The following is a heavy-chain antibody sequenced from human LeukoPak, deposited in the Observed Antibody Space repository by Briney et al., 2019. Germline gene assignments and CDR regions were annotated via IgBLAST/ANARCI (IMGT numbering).Heavy chain of an antibody. D-gene: IGHD3-22*01. V-gene: IGHV3-30*03. J-gene: IGHJ4*02. CDR2: ISYDGSNK. CDR1: GFTFSSYG. Sequence: GGSQRLSCAASGFTFSSYGMHWVRQAPGKGLEWVAVISYDGSNKYYADSVKGRFTISRDNSKNTLYLQMNSLRAEDTAVYYCARDPYYYDSSGPTVLAFDYWGQGTLVTVSS. CDR3: ARDPYYYDSSGPTVLAFDY.